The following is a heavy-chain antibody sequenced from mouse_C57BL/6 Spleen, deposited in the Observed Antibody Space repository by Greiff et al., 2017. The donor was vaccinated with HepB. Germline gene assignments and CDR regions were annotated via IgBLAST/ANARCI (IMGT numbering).Heavy chain of an antibody. Sequence: EVQLQESGEGLVKPGGSLKLSCAASGFTFSSYAMSWVRQTPEKRLEWVAYISSGGDYIYYADTVKGRFTISRDNARNTLYLQMSSLKSEDTAMYYCTKGLLRYYAMDYWGQGTSVTVSS. J-gene: IGHJ4*01. CDR1: GFTFSSYA. CDR2: ISSGGDYI. CDR3: TKGLLRYYAMDY. D-gene: IGHD1-1*01. V-gene: IGHV5-9-1*02.